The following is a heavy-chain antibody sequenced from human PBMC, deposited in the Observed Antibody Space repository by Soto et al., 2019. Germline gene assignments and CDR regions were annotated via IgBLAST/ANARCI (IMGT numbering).Heavy chain of an antibody. CDR2: ISGSGGST. CDR1: GFTFSSYA. CDR3: AKGLRYRYGDYWGAFDI. Sequence: GGSLRLSCAASGFTFSSYAMSWVRQAPGKGLEWVSAISGSGGSTYYADSVKGRFTISRDNSKNTLYLQMNSLRAEDTAVYYCAKGLRYRYGDYWGAFDIWGQGTMVTGSS. D-gene: IGHD4-17*01. V-gene: IGHV3-23*01. J-gene: IGHJ3*02.